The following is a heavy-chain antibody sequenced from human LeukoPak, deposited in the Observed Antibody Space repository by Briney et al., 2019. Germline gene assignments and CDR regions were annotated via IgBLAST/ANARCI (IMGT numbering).Heavy chain of an antibody. Sequence: GGSLRLSCAASGFTFSSYWMSWVRQAPGKGLEWVANIKQDGSEKYYVDSVKGRFTISRGNAKNSLYLQMSSLRAEDTAVYYCARVDYDFWSGYYTYYYYYYYMDVWGKGTTVTVSS. CDR1: GFTFSSYW. D-gene: IGHD3-3*01. CDR2: IKQDGSEK. V-gene: IGHV3-7*01. CDR3: ARVDYDFWSGYYTYYYYYYYMDV. J-gene: IGHJ6*03.